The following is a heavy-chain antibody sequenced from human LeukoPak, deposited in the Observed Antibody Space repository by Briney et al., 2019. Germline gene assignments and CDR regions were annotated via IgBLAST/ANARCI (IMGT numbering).Heavy chain of an antibody. Sequence: GGSLRLSCAASGFTFSSYPMHWVRQAPGKGLEYVSAIGSDGTNTFYADSVEGRFTVSRDNSKNTLYLQMGSLRPEDMAIYYCMSRDGSGYWGQGTPVTVSS. J-gene: IGHJ4*02. CDR3: MSRDGSGY. V-gene: IGHV3-64*02. D-gene: IGHD1-1*01. CDR2: IGSDGTNT. CDR1: GFTFSSYP.